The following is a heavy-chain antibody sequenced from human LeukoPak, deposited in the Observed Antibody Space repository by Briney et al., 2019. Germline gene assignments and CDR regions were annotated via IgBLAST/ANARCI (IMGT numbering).Heavy chain of an antibody. CDR3: ATGGGSVFLDAFDI. V-gene: IGHV3-30*03. D-gene: IGHD4-23*01. Sequence: GGSLRLSCAASGFTLSSYGMHWVRQAPGKGLEWVAVISYEGSNKFYADSVKGRFTISRDNSKNTLYLQMNSLRAEDTAVYYCATGGGSVFLDAFDIWGQGTKVTVSS. CDR2: ISYEGSNK. J-gene: IGHJ3*02. CDR1: GFTLSSYG.